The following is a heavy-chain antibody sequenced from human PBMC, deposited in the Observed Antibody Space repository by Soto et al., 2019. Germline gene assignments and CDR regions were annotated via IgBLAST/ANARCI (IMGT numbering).Heavy chain of an antibody. CDR1: GGSITSSSYY. CDR3: ARESYFGTYYYDSSGTPKAFDI. CDR2: IYYSGDT. V-gene: IGHV4-39*07. D-gene: IGHD3-22*01. J-gene: IGHJ4*02. Sequence: SETLSLTCTVSGGSITSSSYYWGWIRQPPGKGLEWIGAIYYSGDTYYNPSLKTRVTVSVDTSKNQFSLKLTSVTAADTAVYYCARESYFGTYYYDSSGTPKAFDIWGQGTLVTVSS.